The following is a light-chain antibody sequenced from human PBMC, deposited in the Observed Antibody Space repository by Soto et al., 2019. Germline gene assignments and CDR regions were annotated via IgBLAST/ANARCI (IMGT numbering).Light chain of an antibody. CDR3: QQYYANTALT. J-gene: IGKJ4*01. V-gene: IGKV4-1*01. CDR2: WAS. CDR1: QSVLYSSNNKNY. Sequence: SPLSCWSSQSVLYSSNNKNYLAWYQQKPGQPPKLLIYWASTRESGVPDRFSGSGSGTDFTLTISSLQAEDVAVYYCQQYYANTALTFGGGTKVEIK.